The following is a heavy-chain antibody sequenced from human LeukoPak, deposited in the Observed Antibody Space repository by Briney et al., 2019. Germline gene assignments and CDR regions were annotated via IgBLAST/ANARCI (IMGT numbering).Heavy chain of an antibody. CDR3: ARGRPHGNDY. J-gene: IGHJ4*02. Sequence: GGSLRLSCAASGFTFSSYWMNWVRQAPGKGLVWVSRIASDGSSTTYADSVKGRFSNSRDNAKNTLYLQMNSLGVEDTAVYYCARGRPHGNDYWGQGTLVTVSS. CDR2: IASDGSST. CDR1: GFTFSSYW. D-gene: IGHD4-23*01. V-gene: IGHV3-74*01.